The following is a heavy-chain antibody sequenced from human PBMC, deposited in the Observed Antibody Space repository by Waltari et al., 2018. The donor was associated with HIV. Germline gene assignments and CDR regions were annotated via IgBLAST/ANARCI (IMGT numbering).Heavy chain of an antibody. CDR1: GGSFSGYY. D-gene: IGHD4-17*01. CDR3: ARGPPDGDFPSYFDY. V-gene: IGHV4-34*01. Sequence: QVQLQQWGAGLLKPSETLSLTCAVYGGSFSGYYWSWIRQPPGKGLEWIGEINHSGSTNDNPSLKSRVTISVDTSKNQFSLKLSSVTAADTAVYYCARGPPDGDFPSYFDYWGQGTLVTVSS. CDR2: INHSGST. J-gene: IGHJ4*02.